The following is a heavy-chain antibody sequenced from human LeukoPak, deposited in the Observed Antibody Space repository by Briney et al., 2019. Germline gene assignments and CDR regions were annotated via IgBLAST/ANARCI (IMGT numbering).Heavy chain of an antibody. CDR3: TRTGYDFWSGYSHFDY. J-gene: IGHJ4*02. CDR2: ISSSSSYI. D-gene: IGHD3-3*01. V-gene: IGHV3-21*01. CDR1: GFTFSSYS. Sequence: GGSLRLSCAASGFTFSSYSMNWVRQAPGKGLEWVSSISSSSSYIYYADSVKGRFTISRDNAKNSLYLQMNSLRAEDTAVYYCTRTGYDFWSGYSHFDYWGQGTLVTVSS.